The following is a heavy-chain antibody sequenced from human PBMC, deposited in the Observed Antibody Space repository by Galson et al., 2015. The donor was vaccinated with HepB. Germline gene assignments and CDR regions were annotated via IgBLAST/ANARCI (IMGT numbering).Heavy chain of an antibody. J-gene: IGHJ6*03. CDR3: ARGGYCNSSSCFYMDV. V-gene: IGHV1-8*01. CDR1: GYTFTSYD. D-gene: IGHD2-2*01. Sequence: SVKVSCKASGYTFTSYDIDWVRQATGQGLEWMGWMNPNSGNTGYAQKFQGRVTMTRHTSISTAYMELSSLRSEDTAVYYCARGGYCNSSSCFYMDVWGEGTTVTVSS. CDR2: MNPNSGNT.